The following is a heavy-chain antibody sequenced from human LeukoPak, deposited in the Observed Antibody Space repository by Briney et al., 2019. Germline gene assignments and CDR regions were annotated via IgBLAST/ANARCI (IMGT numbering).Heavy chain of an antibody. CDR2: ISYDGSDK. CDR1: GFTFSRYG. CDR3: ARVVAVTSYYFDY. Sequence: QPGGSLRLSCAASGFTFSRYGMHWVRQAPGKGLESVAVISYDGSDKHHADSVKGRFTISRDNSKNTLYLQMSSLRPDDTAVYYCARVVAVTSYYFDYWGQGTLVTVSS. V-gene: IGHV3-30*03. D-gene: IGHD2-21*02. J-gene: IGHJ4*02.